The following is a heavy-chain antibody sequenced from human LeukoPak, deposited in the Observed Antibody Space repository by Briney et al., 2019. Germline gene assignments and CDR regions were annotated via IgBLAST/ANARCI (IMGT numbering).Heavy chain of an antibody. CDR2: IYTSGST. CDR1: GGSISSYY. J-gene: IGHJ5*02. V-gene: IGHV4-4*07. CDR3: ARDPITGTTLEYWFDP. Sequence: ASETLSLTCTVSGGSISSYYWSWIRQPAGKGLEWIGRIYTSGSTNYNPSLKSRVTMSVDTSKNQFSLKLSSVTAADTAVYYCARDPITGTTLEYWFDPWGQGTLVTVSS. D-gene: IGHD1-7*01.